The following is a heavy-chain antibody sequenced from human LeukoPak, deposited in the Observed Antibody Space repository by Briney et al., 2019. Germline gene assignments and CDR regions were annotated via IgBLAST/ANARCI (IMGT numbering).Heavy chain of an antibody. V-gene: IGHV3-33*06. CDR3: AKSNLDSSGYYLDY. D-gene: IGHD3-22*01. J-gene: IGHJ4*02. CDR2: IWYDGSNK. Sequence: GGSLRLSCAASGFTFSSYGMHWVRQAPGKGLEWVAVIWYDGSNKYYADSVKGRFTISRDNSKNMLYLQMNSLRAEDTAVYYCAKSNLDSSGYYLDYWGQGTLVTVSS. CDR1: GFTFSSYG.